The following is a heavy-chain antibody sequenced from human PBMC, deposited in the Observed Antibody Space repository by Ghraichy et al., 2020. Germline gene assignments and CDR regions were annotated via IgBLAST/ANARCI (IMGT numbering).Heavy chain of an antibody. J-gene: IGHJ6*02. V-gene: IGHV4-61*01. CDR2: IYYSGST. CDR3: ERVFDYTRDV. D-gene: IGHD3-9*01. CDR1: SVSVSSPNYN. Sequence: SETLSLTCTVSSVSVSSPNYNWTWIRQPTGRELEWIASIYYSGSTNYNPSLMSRVTISLDTSKNQLSLTLTSVTASDTAVYACERVFDYTRDVWGQGTTVTV.